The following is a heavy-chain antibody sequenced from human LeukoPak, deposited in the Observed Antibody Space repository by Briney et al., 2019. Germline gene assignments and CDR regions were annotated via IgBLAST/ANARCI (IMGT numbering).Heavy chain of an antibody. CDR1: GDSVSTASNA. CDR2: TYYNSKWYT. CDR3: ARDEDGYNYGFDP. J-gene: IGHJ5*02. V-gene: IGHV6-1*01. D-gene: IGHD5-24*01. Sequence: SQTLSLTCAISGDSVSTASNAWYWIRQSPSRGLEWLGRTYYNSKWYTDYAVSVSGRITINPDTSKNQFSLQLNSVTPEDTAVYYCARDEDGYNYGFDPWGQGILVTVSS.